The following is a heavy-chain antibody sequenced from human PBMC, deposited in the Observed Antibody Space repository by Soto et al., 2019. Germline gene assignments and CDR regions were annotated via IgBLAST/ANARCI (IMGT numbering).Heavy chain of an antibody. CDR2: ISKSGDST. CDR3: AREPSTCHADY. D-gene: IGHD1-26*01. J-gene: IGHJ4*02. CDR1: GFTFRDYA. Sequence: DVHLLDSGGDLVQPGGSLRLSGAGSGFTFRDYALNWVRQGPGKGLKWVSTISKSGDSTYYADSVKGRFTISRDNSKNSLYLQINSLRAEDTAVYYCAREPSTCHADYWGQGTGVTVAS. V-gene: IGHV3-23*01.